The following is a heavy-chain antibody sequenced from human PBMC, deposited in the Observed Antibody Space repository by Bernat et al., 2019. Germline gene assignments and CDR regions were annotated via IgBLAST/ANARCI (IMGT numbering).Heavy chain of an antibody. Sequence: EVQLVESGGDWVQPGGSLRLSCVASGFTVSNHGMTWVRQAPGKGLEWVANINEGGSVAHYLDSVKGRFTISRDNAKNSLYLQMNSLRGEDTAVYYCARGGLSKTPADQWGQGTLVTVSS. CDR1: GFTVSNHG. CDR2: INEGGSVA. CDR3: ARGGLSKTPADQ. J-gene: IGHJ5*02. V-gene: IGHV3-7*01. D-gene: IGHD3/OR15-3a*01.